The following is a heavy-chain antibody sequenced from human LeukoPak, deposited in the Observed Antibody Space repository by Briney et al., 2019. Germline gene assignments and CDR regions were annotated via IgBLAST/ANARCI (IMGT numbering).Heavy chain of an antibody. D-gene: IGHD3-22*01. J-gene: IGHJ5*02. CDR2: IYTSGST. CDR3: GRGGYGSSGYYQDNWFDP. V-gene: IGHV4-61*02. Sequence: SQTLSLTCTVSGGSISSGSYYWSWIRQPAGKGLEWIGRIYTSGSTNYNPSLKSRVTISVDTSKNQFSLKLSSVTAADTAVYYWGRGGYGSSGYYQDNWFDPWGQGTLVTVSS. CDR1: GGSISSGSYY.